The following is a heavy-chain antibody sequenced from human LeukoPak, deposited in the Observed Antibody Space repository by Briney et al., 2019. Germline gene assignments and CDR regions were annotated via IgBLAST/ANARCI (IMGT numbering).Heavy chain of an antibody. CDR1: GVSISSYY. D-gene: IGHD6-13*01. CDR2: IYYSGST. Sequence: SETLSLTCTVSGVSISSYYWSWIRQPPGKGLEWIGYIYYSGSTNYNPSLKSRVTISLDTSKNQFPLKLSSVTAADTAVYYCARHDGSSWYYAFDVWGQGTMVTVSS. V-gene: IGHV4-59*08. CDR3: ARHDGSSWYYAFDV. J-gene: IGHJ3*01.